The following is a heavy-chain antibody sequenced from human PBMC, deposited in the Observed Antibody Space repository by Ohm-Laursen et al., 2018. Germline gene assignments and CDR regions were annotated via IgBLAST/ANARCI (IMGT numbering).Heavy chain of an antibody. J-gene: IGHJ5*02. CDR2: INWNGGST. V-gene: IGHV3-20*04. CDR3: AKARSAVVVAASNH. D-gene: IGHD2-15*01. CDR1: GFTFDDYG. Sequence: SLRLSCAASGFTFDDYGMSWVRQAPGKGLEWVSGINWNGGSTGYADSVKGRFTISRDSSDNTVYLQMNSLRAEDTAVYYCAKARSAVVVAASNHWGQGALVSVSS.